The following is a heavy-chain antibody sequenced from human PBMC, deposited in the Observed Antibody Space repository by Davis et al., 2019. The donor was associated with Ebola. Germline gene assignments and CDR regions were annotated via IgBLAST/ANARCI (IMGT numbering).Heavy chain of an antibody. V-gene: IGHV3-30*04. D-gene: IGHD3-10*01. J-gene: IGHJ4*02. CDR3: ARSGAPLNFDY. CDR1: GFTFSSYA. Sequence: GESLKISCAASGFTFSSYAMHWVRQAPGKGLEWVAVISYDGSNKYYADSVKGRFTISRDNSKNTLYLQMSSLRAEDTAVYYCARSGAPLNFDYWGQGTLVTVSS. CDR2: ISYDGSNK.